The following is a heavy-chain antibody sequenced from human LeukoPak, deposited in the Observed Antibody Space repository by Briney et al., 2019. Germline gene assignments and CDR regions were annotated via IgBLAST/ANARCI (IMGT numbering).Heavy chain of an antibody. Sequence: SETLSLTCTVSGGSNSSYYWSWIRQPPGKGLEWIGYIYYSGSTNYNPSLKSRVTISVDTSKNQFSLKLSSVTAADTAVYYCARVSPLLWFGEFDYWGQGTLVTVSS. CDR3: ARVSPLLWFGEFDY. CDR2: IYYSGST. J-gene: IGHJ4*02. V-gene: IGHV4-59*01. CDR1: GGSNSSYY. D-gene: IGHD3-10*01.